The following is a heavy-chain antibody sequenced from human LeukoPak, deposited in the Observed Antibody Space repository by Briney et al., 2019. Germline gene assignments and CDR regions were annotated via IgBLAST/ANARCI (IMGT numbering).Heavy chain of an antibody. V-gene: IGHV3-23*01. CDR2: IDGSGGST. D-gene: IGHD5-12*01. J-gene: IGHJ4*02. CDR3: ANDRRLPWDYFDS. Sequence: PGGSLRLSCAASGFTFSSYAMSWVRQAPGKGLEWVSAIDGSGGSTYYADSVKGRFTISRDNSKNTLYLQMHSLRAEDTAIYYCANDRRLPWDYFDSWGQGTQVTVSS. CDR1: GFTFSSYA.